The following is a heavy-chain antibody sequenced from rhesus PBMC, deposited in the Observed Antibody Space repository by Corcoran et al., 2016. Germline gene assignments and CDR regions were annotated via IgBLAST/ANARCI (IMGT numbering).Heavy chain of an antibody. CDR3: ARGEIVGTPFDY. CDR1: GFSLTTSGMG. CDR2: IYWDDDK. D-gene: IGHD1-44*01. J-gene: IGHJ4*01. Sequence: QVTLKASGPALVKPTQTLTLPCTFSGFSLTTSGMGVDWIRQPPGTALEWLALIYWDDDKRYSTARKSRPTIYKDTSKNQVGLTMTNMDPVDTATYYGARGEIVGTPFDYWGQGVLVTVAS. V-gene: IGHV2-174*01.